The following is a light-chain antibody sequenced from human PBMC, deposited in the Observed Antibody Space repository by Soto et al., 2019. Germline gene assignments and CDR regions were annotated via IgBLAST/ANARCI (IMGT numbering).Light chain of an antibody. Sequence: QSSLAQPASVSGSLGQSITISCTGTTRDIAGDDYVSWYQQLPGKAPKLRIYQVTSRPSGISNRFSGSKSGNTASLTISGLQDEDEADYYCTPYSSSTXLYVVGTGTKVXV. V-gene: IGLV2-14*01. CDR3: TPYSSSTXLYV. CDR2: QVT. CDR1: TRDIAGDDY. J-gene: IGLJ1*01.